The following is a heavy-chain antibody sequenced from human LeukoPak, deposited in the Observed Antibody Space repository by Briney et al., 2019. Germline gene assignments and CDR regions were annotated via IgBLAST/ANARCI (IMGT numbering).Heavy chain of an antibody. V-gene: IGHV3-30-3*01. CDR2: ISYDGSNK. CDR3: ARDIVVAKYYYYGMDV. J-gene: IGHJ6*02. Sequence: PGRSLRLSCAASGFTFSSYAMHWVRQAPGKGLEWVAVISYDGSNKYYADSVKGRFTISRDNSKNTLYLQMNSLRAEGTAVYYCARDIVVAKYYYYGMDVWGQGTTVTVSS. CDR1: GFTFSSYA. D-gene: IGHD2-2*01.